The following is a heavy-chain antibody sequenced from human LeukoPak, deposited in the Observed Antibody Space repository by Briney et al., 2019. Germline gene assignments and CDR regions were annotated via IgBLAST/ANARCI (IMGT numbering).Heavy chain of an antibody. Sequence: PGGSLRLSCAASGFTFSSYAMSWIRQAPGKGLEWVSYITSSDSSVFYADSVQGRFTISRDNAKSSLYLQMNSLRAEDTAVYYCARRLPIAGGSSHAFNVWGQGTMVTVSS. CDR3: ARRLPIAGGSSHAFNV. CDR2: ITSSDSSV. V-gene: IGHV3-11*04. J-gene: IGHJ3*01. CDR1: GFTFSSYA. D-gene: IGHD6-13*01.